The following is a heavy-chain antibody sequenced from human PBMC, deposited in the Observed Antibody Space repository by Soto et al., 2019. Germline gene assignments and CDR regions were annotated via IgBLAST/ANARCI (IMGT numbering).Heavy chain of an antibody. D-gene: IGHD2-15*01. J-gene: IGHJ6*02. CDR1: GGSFSGYY. V-gene: IGHV4-34*01. CDR3: AGRVVVVDATHDGAIYYYGMDV. Sequence: SETLSLTCAVYGGSFSGYYWSWIRQPPGKGLEWIGEINHSGSTNYNPSLKSRVTISVDTSKNQFSLKLSSVTAADTAVYYCAGRVVVVDATHDGAIYYYGMDVWGQGTTVTVSS. CDR2: INHSGST.